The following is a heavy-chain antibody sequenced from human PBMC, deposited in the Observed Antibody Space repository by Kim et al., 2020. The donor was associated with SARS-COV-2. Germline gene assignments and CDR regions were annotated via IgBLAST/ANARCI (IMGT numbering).Heavy chain of an antibody. CDR3: AKGLTIFGVVTPLDY. D-gene: IGHD3-3*01. J-gene: IGHJ4*02. Sequence: GGSLRLSCAASGFTFDDYAMHWVRQAPGKGLEWVSLISGDGGSTYYADSVKGRFTISRDNSKNSLYLQMNSLRTEDTALYYCAKGLTIFGVVTPLDYWGQGTLVTVSS. CDR2: ISGDGGST. V-gene: IGHV3-43*02. CDR1: GFTFDDYA.